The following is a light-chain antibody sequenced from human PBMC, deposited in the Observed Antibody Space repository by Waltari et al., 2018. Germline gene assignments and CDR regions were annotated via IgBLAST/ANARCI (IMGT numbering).Light chain of an antibody. CDR3: QTGGHGTWV. V-gene: IGLV4-69*01. J-gene: IGLJ3*02. CDR2: INIDGSH. Sequence: QLVVTQSSSASASLGASVKLTCTLASGHSNNIIAWLQQQPEKGPRYLMKINIDGSHSKGDEIPDRFSGSSSGAERYLTISNLQSEDEGDYYCQTGGHGTWVFGGGTKLTVL. CDR1: SGHSNNI.